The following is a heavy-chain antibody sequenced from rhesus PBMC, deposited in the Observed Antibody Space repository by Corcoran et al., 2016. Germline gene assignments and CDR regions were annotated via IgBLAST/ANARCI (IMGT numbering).Heavy chain of an antibody. CDR3: ARHLGSSYGWRFDV. D-gene: IGHD6-43*01. J-gene: IGHJ5-1*01. CDR1: GGSLRRRNW. CDR2: IHDSTVNT. Sequence: QVQLQESGPAVVKPSETLSLTCAVSGGSLRRRNWWDSRRSPPGKGVEWIGGIHDSTVNTFDCPSLKVRVTLSIDTSQNQFSLKLSSVTAADTAVYFCARHLGSSYGWRFDVWGAGVLVTVSS. V-gene: IGHV4-93*02.